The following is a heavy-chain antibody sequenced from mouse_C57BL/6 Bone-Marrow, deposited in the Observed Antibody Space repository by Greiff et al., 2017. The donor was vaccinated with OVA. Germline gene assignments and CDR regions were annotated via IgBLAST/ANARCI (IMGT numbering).Heavy chain of an antibody. CDR1: GYAFTNYL. Sequence: QVQLQQSGAELVRPGTSVKVSCKASGYAFTNYLIEWVKQRPGQGLEWIGVINPGGGGTNYNEKFKGKATLTADKSSSTAYMQLSSLTSEDSAVYFCARAIAGEGYWGQGTTLTVSS. V-gene: IGHV1-54*01. CDR2: INPGGGGT. D-gene: IGHD2-13*01. J-gene: IGHJ2*01. CDR3: ARAIAGEGY.